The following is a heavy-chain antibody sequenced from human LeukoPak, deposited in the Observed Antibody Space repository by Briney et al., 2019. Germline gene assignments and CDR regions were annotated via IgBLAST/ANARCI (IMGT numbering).Heavy chain of an antibody. V-gene: IGHV3-23*01. CDR1: GFTFSSYA. J-gene: IGHJ4*02. D-gene: IGHD3-9*01. CDR2: ISGSGGST. CDR3: AKDLGDILTGYIIVVFDY. Sequence: GGSLRLSCAASGFTFSSYAMSWVRQAPGKGLEWVSAISGSGGSTYYADSVKGRFTISRDNSKNTLYLQMNSLRAEDTAVYYCAKDLGDILTGYIIVVFDYWGQGTLVTVPS.